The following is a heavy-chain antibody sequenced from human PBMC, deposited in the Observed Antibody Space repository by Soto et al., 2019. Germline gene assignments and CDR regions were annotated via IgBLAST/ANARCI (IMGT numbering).Heavy chain of an antibody. CDR2: IYYSGST. CDR3: ARDQGAGGYSGYDSWYYYGMDV. V-gene: IGHV4-31*03. CDR1: GGSISSGGYY. Sequence: ASETLSLTCTVSGGSISSGGYYWSWIRQHPGKGLEWIGYIYYSGSTYYNPSLKSRVTISVDTSKNQFSLKLSSVTAADTAVYYCARDQGAGGYSGYDSWYYYGMDVWGQGTTVTVSS. J-gene: IGHJ6*02. D-gene: IGHD5-12*01.